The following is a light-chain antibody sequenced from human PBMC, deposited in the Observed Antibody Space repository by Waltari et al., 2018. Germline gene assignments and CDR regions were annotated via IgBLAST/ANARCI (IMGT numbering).Light chain of an antibody. CDR3: QQYNNWPPGVT. V-gene: IGKV3-15*01. J-gene: IGKJ3*01. CDR2: GAS. Sequence: EIVMTQSPAALSVSPGERATLSCRASQSVSSHVAWYQQKPGQAPRLLIYGASTRATGIPARFSGSGSGTEFILTISSLQSEDFAVYYCQQYNNWPPGVTFGPGTKVDIK. CDR1: QSVSSH.